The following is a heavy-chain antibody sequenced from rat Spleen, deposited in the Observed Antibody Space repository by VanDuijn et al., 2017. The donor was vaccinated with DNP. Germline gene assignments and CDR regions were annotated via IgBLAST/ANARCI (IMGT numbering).Heavy chain of an antibody. J-gene: IGHJ4*01. CDR2: INIDGGST. D-gene: IGHD1-12*01. Sequence: EVQLVESGGDLVQPGRSLKLSCAASGFTFSDYFMAWVRQAPTKGLEWVASINIDGGSTYYLDSVKGRFTISRDNAENTVYLQMDSLRSEDTATYYCARHRTIMPYYYVMDAWGQGASVTVSS. CDR3: ARHRTIMPYYYVMDA. CDR1: GFTFSDYF. V-gene: IGHV5-25*01.